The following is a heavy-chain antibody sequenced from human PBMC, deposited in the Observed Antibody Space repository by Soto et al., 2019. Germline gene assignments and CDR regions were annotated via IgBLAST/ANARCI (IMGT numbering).Heavy chain of an antibody. J-gene: IGHJ4*02. CDR3: ARGKVVRGSYVTLDY. CDR2: INHSGST. V-gene: IGHV4-34*01. D-gene: IGHD3-10*01. CDR1: GGSFSGYY. Sequence: QVQLQQWGAGLLKPSETLSLTSAVYGGSFSGYYWSWIRQPPGKGLEWIGEINHSGSTNYNPSLKSRVPLAVDTSQNQFSLKLSSVTAADTAVYYCARGKVVRGSYVTLDYWGQGTLVTVSS.